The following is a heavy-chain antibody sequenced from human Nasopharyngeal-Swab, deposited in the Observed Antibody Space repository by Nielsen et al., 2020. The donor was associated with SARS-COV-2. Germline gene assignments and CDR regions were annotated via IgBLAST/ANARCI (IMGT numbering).Heavy chain of an antibody. Sequence: EGSLRLSCAASGFPFSDFYMSWIRQAPGKGLEWLSYIGQGGTPIYYADSVKGRFSISRENAKNSLYLQMDSLRAEDTAIYYCARVNHSSISAWGQGTVVTVSS. D-gene: IGHD3-22*01. V-gene: IGHV3-11*04. CDR3: ARVNHSSISA. J-gene: IGHJ5*02. CDR2: IGQGGTPI. CDR1: GFPFSDFY.